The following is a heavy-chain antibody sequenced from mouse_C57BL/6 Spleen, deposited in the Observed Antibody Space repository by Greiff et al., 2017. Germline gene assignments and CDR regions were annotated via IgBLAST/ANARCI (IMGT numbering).Heavy chain of an antibody. D-gene: IGHD2-12*01. J-gene: IGHJ4*01. CDR2: INPNNGGT. V-gene: IGHV1-18*01. Sequence: EVQLQQSGPELVKPGASVKIPCKASGYTFTDYNMDWVKQSHGKSLEWIGDINPNNGGTNYNQKFKGKATLTVDKSSSTAYMELRSLTSEDTAVYYCARYEGYYAMDYWGQGTSVTVSS. CDR3: ARYEGYYAMDY. CDR1: GYTFTDYN.